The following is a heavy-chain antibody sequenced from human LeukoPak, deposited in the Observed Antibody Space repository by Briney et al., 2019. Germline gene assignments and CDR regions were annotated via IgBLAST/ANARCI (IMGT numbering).Heavy chain of an antibody. CDR1: GFTFDDYA. V-gene: IGHV3-9*01. CDR2: MSWNGDNI. D-gene: IGHD3-16*01. Sequence: GGSLRLSCVASGFTFDDYAMHWVRKAPRKGLEWVSAMSWNGDNIAYADSVKGRFTISRDNAKNSLYLQMNSLRPEDTALYYCAKDGSSHSNMLTAYDYWGQGTLVTVSS. J-gene: IGHJ4*02. CDR3: AKDGSSHSNMLTAYDY.